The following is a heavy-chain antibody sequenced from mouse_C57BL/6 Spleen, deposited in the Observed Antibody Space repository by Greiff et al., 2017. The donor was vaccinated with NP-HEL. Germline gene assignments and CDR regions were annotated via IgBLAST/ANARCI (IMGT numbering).Heavy chain of an antibody. J-gene: IGHJ1*03. D-gene: IGHD2-12*01. Sequence: QVQLKQSGAELVKPGASVKISCKASGYAFSSYWMNWVKQRPGKGLEWIGQFYPGDGDTKYNGKFKGKATLTADKSSSTAYMQLSSLTSEDSAVYFCEREPTIHAYWDFDVWGTGTTVTVSS. CDR2: FYPGDGDT. CDR3: EREPTIHAYWDFDV. CDR1: GYAFSSYW. V-gene: IGHV1-80*01.